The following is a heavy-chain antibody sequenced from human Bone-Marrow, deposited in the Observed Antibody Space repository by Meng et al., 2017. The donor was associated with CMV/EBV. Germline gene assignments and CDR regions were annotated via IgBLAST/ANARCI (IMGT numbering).Heavy chain of an antibody. J-gene: IGHJ5*02. Sequence: LSLTCAASGFTFSSYAMHWVRQAPGKVLEWVAVISYDGSSKYYADSVKGRFTISRDNSRNTLYLQMNSLRSEDTAVYYCARGEQISRSWGQGTLVTVSS. CDR1: GFTFSSYA. CDR3: ARGEQISRS. D-gene: IGHD1/OR15-1a*01. V-gene: IGHV3-30-3*01. CDR2: ISYDGSSK.